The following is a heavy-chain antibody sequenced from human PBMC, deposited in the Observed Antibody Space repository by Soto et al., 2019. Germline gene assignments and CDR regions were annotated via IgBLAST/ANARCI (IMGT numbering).Heavy chain of an antibody. Sequence: GASVKVSCKASGGTCSSYAISWVRPAPGQGLEWMVCLIPIFGTANYAQKFQGRVTITADESTSTAYMELSSLRSEDTAVYYWARDGGDGYNSPFFDYWGQGTLVTVSS. D-gene: IGHD5-12*01. CDR2: LIPIFGTA. V-gene: IGHV1-69*13. J-gene: IGHJ4*02. CDR1: GGTCSSYA. CDR3: ARDGGDGYNSPFFDY.